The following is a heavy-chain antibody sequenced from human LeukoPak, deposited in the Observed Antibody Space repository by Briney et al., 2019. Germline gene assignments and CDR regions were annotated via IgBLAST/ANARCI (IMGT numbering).Heavy chain of an antibody. CDR3: AREEYVDFPDAFDI. D-gene: IGHD2/OR15-2a*01. J-gene: IGHJ3*02. V-gene: IGHV3-21*01. Sequence: GGSLRLSCAASGFTFSSYSMNWVRQAPGKGLEWVSSISSSSSYIYYADSVKGRFTISRDNAKNSLYLQMNSLRAEDTAVYYCAREEYVDFPDAFDIWGQGTMVTVSS. CDR2: ISSSSSYI. CDR1: GFTFSSYS.